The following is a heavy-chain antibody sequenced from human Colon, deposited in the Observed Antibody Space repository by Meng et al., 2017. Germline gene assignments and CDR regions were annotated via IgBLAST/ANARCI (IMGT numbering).Heavy chain of an antibody. V-gene: IGHV3-21*01. CDR1: GFIFNNYR. CDR3: VREEYDPRDF. CDR2: IDYGGIST. Sequence: EVQLVESGGGLVEPGGSLRLSCAASGFIFNNYRMHWVRQAPGKGLEWVSVIDYGGISTYYADSVKGRFTISRDNAKNSVSLQMNNLRAEDTAVYYCVREEYDPRDFWGQGTLVTVSS. J-gene: IGHJ4*02. D-gene: IGHD3-16*01.